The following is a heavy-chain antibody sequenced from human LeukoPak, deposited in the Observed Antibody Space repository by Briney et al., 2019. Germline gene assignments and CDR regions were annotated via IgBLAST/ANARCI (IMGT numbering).Heavy chain of an antibody. Sequence: GGSLRLSCAASGFTFSSYAMHWVRQAPGKGLEWVAVISYDGSNKYYADSVKGRFTISRDNSKNTLYLQMNSLRAEDTAVYYCARGAEEWPDDYWGQGTLVTVSS. D-gene: IGHD3-3*01. CDR2: ISYDGSNK. J-gene: IGHJ4*02. V-gene: IGHV3-30*04. CDR1: GFTFSSYA. CDR3: ARGAEEWPDDY.